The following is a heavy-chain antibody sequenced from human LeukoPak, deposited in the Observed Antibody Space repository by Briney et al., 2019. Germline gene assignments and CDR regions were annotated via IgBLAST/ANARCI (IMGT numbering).Heavy chain of an antibody. CDR3: ARMYSSSSVTDY. D-gene: IGHD6-13*01. Sequence: GGSLRLSCAASGFPFSSYEMNWVRQAPGKRLQWVSYISSSGNKIYYADSVKGRFTISRDNAKNSLYLQMNSLGAEDTAVYYCARMYSSSSVTDYWGQGTLVTVSS. CDR2: ISSSGNKI. CDR1: GFPFSSYE. V-gene: IGHV3-48*03. J-gene: IGHJ4*02.